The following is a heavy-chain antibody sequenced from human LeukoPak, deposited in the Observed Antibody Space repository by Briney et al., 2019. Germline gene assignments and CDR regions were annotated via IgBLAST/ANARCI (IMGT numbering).Heavy chain of an antibody. CDR2: ISGSGGST. J-gene: IGHJ3*02. CDR3: AKDREIVVATDAFDI. CDR1: GFTFSSYA. Sequence: GGSLRLSCAASGFTFSSYAMSWVRQAPGKGLEWVSAISGSGGSTYYADSVKGRFTISRGNSKNTLYLQMNSLRAEDTAVYYCAKDREIVVATDAFDIWGQGTMVTVSS. V-gene: IGHV3-23*01. D-gene: IGHD3-22*01.